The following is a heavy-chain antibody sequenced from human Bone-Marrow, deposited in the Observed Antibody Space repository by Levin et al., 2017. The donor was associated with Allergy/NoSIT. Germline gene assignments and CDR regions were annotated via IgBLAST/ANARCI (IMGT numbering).Heavy chain of an antibody. CDR2: ISGSGGST. J-gene: IGHJ4*02. V-gene: IGHV3-23*01. CDR1: GFTFSTYD. D-gene: IGHD1-14*01. CDR3: AYRTGFVY. Sequence: HSGGSLRLSCAASGFTFSTYDMTWVRQAPGKGLEWVSTISGSGGSTSYADSVKGRFTISRDNSRNTLYLQMNSLRAEDTAVYYCAYRTGFVYWGQGTLVTVSS.